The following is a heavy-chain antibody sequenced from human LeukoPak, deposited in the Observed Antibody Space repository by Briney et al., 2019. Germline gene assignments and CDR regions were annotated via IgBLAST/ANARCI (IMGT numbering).Heavy chain of an antibody. J-gene: IGHJ4*02. CDR2: IDPDGSEK. D-gene: IGHD3-10*01. CDR3: ARIYYFGDNNWRYFDN. CDR1: GFTFNSYW. V-gene: IGHV3-7*01. Sequence: GGALRLSCAASGFTFNSYWMSWVRQAPGKGLEWVANIDPDGSEKQYGDSVKGRFTTSRDNAKNSLYLQMNSLRAEDTAIYYCARIYYFGDNNWRYFDNWGQGTLVTVSS.